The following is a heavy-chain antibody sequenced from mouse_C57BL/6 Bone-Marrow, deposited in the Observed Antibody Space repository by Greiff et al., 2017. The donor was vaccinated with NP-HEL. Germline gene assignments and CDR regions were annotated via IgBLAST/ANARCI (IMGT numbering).Heavy chain of an antibody. V-gene: IGHV1-55*01. CDR3: ARRVYSNLVYFDV. J-gene: IGHJ1*03. CDR1: GYTFTSYW. CDR2: IYPGSGST. Sequence: QVQLQQPGAELVKPGASVKMSCKASGYTFTSYWITWVKQRPGQGLEWIGDIYPGSGSTNYNEKFKSKATLTVDTSSSTAYMQLRSLTSEDPAVYYCARRVYSNLVYFDVWGTGTTVTVSS. D-gene: IGHD2-5*01.